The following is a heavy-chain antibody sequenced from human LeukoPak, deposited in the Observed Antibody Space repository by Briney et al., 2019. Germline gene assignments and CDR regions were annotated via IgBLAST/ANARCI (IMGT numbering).Heavy chain of an antibody. Sequence: SETLSLTCTVSGCSISSGSYYWSWIRQPAGKGLEWIGRIYTSGSTNYNPSLKSRVTISVDTSKNQFSLKLSSVTAADTAVYYCAREGGIAARFDCWGQGTLVTVSS. CDR2: IYTSGST. D-gene: IGHD6-6*01. V-gene: IGHV4-61*02. J-gene: IGHJ4*02. CDR1: GCSISSGSYY. CDR3: AREGGIAARFDC.